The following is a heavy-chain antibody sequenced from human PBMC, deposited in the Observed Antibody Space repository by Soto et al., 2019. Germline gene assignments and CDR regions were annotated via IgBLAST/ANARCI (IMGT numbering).Heavy chain of an antibody. J-gene: IGHJ3*01. CDR3: SNLVYFSSASCYAFNF. Sequence: GGSLRLSCAASGFTFSSYGMHWVRQAPGKGLEWVAVISYDGSNKYYADSVKGRFTISRDNSKNTLYLQMNSLRAEDTAVYCCSNLVYFSSASCYAFNFWGQGTMVPFSS. CDR1: GFTFSSYG. CDR2: ISYDGSNK. D-gene: IGHD2-2*01. V-gene: IGHV3-30*18.